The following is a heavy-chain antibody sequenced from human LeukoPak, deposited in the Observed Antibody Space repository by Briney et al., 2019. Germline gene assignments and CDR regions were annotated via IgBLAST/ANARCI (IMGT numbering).Heavy chain of an antibody. D-gene: IGHD6-13*01. CDR1: GYTFTGYY. J-gene: IGHJ6*02. CDR2: INPNSGGT. Sequence: ASVKVSRKASGYTFTGYYMHWVRQAPGQGLEWMGWINPNSGGTNYAQKFQGRVTMTRDTSISTAYMELSRLRPDDTAVYYCARVQGYSSSWYWVYYYGMDVWGQGTTVTVSS. V-gene: IGHV1-2*02. CDR3: ARVQGYSSSWYWVYYYGMDV.